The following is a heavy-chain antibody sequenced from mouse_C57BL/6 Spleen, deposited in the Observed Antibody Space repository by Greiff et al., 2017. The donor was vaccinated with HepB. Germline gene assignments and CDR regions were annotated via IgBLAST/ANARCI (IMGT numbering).Heavy chain of an antibody. V-gene: IGHV1-62-2*01. Sequence: LLESGAELVKPGASVKLSCKASGYTFTEYTIHWVKQRSGQGLEWIGWFYPGSGSIKYNEKFKDKATLTADKSSSTVYMELSRLTSEDSAVYFCARHEEREWLLRNWYFDVWGTGTTVTVSS. CDR3: ARHEEREWLLRNWYFDV. J-gene: IGHJ1*03. CDR2: FYPGSGSI. CDR1: GYTFTEYT. D-gene: IGHD2-3*01.